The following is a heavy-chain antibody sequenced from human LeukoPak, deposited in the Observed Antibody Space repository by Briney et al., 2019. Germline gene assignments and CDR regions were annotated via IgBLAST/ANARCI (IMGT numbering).Heavy chain of an antibody. Sequence: ASVKVSCKASGGTFSSYAISWVRQAPGQGLEWMGRIIPIFGTANYAQKFQGRVTITTDESTSTAYMELSSLRSEDTAVYYCAREASSRYDFWSGYYFDYWGQGTLVTVSS. V-gene: IGHV1-69*05. CDR1: GGTFSSYA. CDR2: IIPIFGTA. J-gene: IGHJ4*02. CDR3: AREASSRYDFWSGYYFDY. D-gene: IGHD3-3*01.